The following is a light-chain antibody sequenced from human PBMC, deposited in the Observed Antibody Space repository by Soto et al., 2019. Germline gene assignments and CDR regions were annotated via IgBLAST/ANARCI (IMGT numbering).Light chain of an antibody. J-gene: IGKJ5*01. CDR2: DAS. CDR3: QRRSDSTT. Sequence: EIVLTPSPDTLSLSPGERATLSCWASHSVTTHLAWFQQRPGQTPRLLIYDASTRAPGIPARFSGRGSGTDFTLTISSLEPEDFAVYYCQRRSDSTTFGQGTRLESK. V-gene: IGKV3-11*01. CDR1: HSVTTH.